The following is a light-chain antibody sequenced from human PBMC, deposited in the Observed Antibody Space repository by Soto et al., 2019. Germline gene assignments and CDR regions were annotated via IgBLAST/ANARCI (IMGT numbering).Light chain of an antibody. CDR2: DVS. CDR3: SSYTSSSTLPYV. V-gene: IGLV2-14*01. CDR1: SSDVGGYNY. J-gene: IGLJ1*01. Sequence: QSVLTQPASVSGSPGQSITISCTGTSSDVGGYNYVSWYQQHPGKAPKLMIYDVSNRPSGVSNRFSGSKSGNTASLTISGLQAEDEADYYFSSYTSSSTLPYVFGTGTKVTVL.